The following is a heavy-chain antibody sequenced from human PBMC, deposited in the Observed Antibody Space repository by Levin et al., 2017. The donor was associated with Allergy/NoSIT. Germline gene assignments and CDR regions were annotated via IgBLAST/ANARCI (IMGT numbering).Heavy chain of an antibody. CDR2: INSDGSGA. V-gene: IGHV3-74*01. CDR1: GFTFSNFW. CDR3: ASGPHGTYGVGSPMY. J-gene: IGHJ4*02. Sequence: GGSLRLSCAASGFTFSNFWMHWVRQAPGKGLVWVSRINSDGSGANYADSVKGRFAISRDNAKSTLYLQMNSLRGEDTAVYYCASGPHGTYGVGSPMYWGQGTLVTVSS. D-gene: IGHD4-17*01.